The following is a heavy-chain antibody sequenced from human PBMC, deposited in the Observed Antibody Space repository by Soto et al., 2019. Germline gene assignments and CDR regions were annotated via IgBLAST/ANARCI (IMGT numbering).Heavy chain of an antibody. J-gene: IGHJ4*02. CDR3: ASLKIYCRGETCYSGYHDY. CDR1: GFVFRTNA. V-gene: IGHV3-23*04. D-gene: IGHD2-15*01. CDR2: IRGSGDNT. Sequence: EVQLVESGGGLVQPGGSLRLSCTASGFVFRTNAMSWVRQRPGQGLEWVSAIRGSGDNTYYADSVKGRFSISRDNSKNTLFLQMNSLRAEDTAMYYCASLKIYCRGETCYSGYHDYWGQGTLVTVSS.